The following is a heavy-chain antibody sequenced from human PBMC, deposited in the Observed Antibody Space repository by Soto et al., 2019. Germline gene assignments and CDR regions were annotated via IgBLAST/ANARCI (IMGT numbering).Heavy chain of an antibody. Sequence: QLVQSGGGVVQPGRSLRLSCAASGFIFSNYGMHWVRQAPGKGLEWVAVIHYDGAVQYYADSVKGRFTVSRDNSKNTLDLQMDSLRAEDTAVYSCARIGMGGYYGLDVWGQGTTVTVS. J-gene: IGHJ6*02. CDR1: GFIFSNYG. V-gene: IGHV3-33*01. CDR3: ARIGMGGYYGLDV. CDR2: IHYDGAVQ. D-gene: IGHD3-3*01.